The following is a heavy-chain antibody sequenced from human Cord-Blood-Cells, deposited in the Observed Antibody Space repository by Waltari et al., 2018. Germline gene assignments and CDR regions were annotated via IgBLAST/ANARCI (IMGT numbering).Heavy chain of an antibody. D-gene: IGHD6-13*01. Sequence: QLQLQESGPGLVKPSETLSLTCTVSGGSISSSSYYWGWIRQPPGNGLEWIGSIYYSGSTYYNPSLKSRVTISVDTSKNQFSLKLSSVTAADTAVYYCARRGIAAAGDAFDIWGQGTMVTVSS. CDR2: IYYSGST. V-gene: IGHV4-39*01. CDR3: ARRGIAAAGDAFDI. CDR1: GGSISSSSYY. J-gene: IGHJ3*02.